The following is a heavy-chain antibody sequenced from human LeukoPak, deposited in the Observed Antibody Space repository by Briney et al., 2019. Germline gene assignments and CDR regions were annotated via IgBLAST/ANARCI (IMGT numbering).Heavy chain of an antibody. D-gene: IGHD1-7*01. CDR3: AREYNWNYGSYFDY. V-gene: IGHV3-30-3*01. Sequence: LSLTCAVYGGSFSGYYWSWIRQPPGKGLEWVAVISYDGSNKYYADSVKGRFTISRDNSKNTLYLQMNSLRAEDTAVYYCAREYNWNYGSYFDYWGQGTLVTVSS. CDR2: ISYDGSNK. J-gene: IGHJ4*02. CDR1: GGSFSGYY.